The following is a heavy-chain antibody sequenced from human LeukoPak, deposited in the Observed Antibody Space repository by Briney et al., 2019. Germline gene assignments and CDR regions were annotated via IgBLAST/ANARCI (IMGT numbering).Heavy chain of an antibody. D-gene: IGHD3-10*01. J-gene: IGHJ3*02. Sequence: SEALSLTCSVSGDSIIGYYWGWIRQPPGKGLEWIGNIYYTGNTYYNSSLKSRVTISLDTSKNQFSLKVISMTAADTAAYYCTKSDGYGLIRICGRGTMVTVSS. CDR2: IYYTGNT. CDR1: GDSIIGYY. CDR3: TKSDGYGLIRI. V-gene: IGHV4-39*07.